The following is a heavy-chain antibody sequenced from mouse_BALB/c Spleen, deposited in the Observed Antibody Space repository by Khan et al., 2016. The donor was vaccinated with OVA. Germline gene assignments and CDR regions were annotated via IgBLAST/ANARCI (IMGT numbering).Heavy chain of an antibody. Sequence: VQLKQSGPGLVKPSQSLSLTCTVTGYSITSDYAWTWIRQFPGNNLEWMGYINYSGTTSYNPSLKSRISITRDTFKNQFFLQLNSVTTEDTATYYCARPYYGNWFAYWGQGTLVTVSA. CDR3: ARPYYGNWFAY. CDR2: INYSGTT. D-gene: IGHD2-10*01. J-gene: IGHJ3*01. V-gene: IGHV3-2*02. CDR1: GYSITSDYA.